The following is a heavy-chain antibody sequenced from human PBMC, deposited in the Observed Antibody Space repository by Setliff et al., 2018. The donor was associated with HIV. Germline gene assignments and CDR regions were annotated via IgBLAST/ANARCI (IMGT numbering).Heavy chain of an antibody. CDR2: FHHSGSP. CDR1: GYSINTAYY. V-gene: IGHV4-38-2*02. J-gene: IGHJ6*03. D-gene: IGHD6-6*01. CDR3: ASEAWTSYRSSSGYYYYYMDV. Sequence: SETLSLTCSVSGYSINTAYYWGWIRQSPGKGLEWIGGFHHSGSPHYNPSLKSRVPISGQTSKNQFSLELTSVTAADTAVYYCASEAWTSYRSSSGYYYYYMDVWGKGTTVTVSS.